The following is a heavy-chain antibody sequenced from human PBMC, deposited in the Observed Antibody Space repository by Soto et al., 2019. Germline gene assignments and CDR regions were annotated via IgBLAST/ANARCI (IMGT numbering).Heavy chain of an antibody. CDR3: ASKSSSWATDAFDI. Sequence: ASVKVSCKASGYTFTSYAMLWVRQAPGQRLEWMGWINAGNGNTKYSQKFQGRVTITRDTSASTAYMELSSLRSEDTAVYYCASKSSSWATDAFDIWGQGTMVTVSS. V-gene: IGHV1-3*01. D-gene: IGHD6-13*01. CDR1: GYTFTSYA. CDR2: INAGNGNT. J-gene: IGHJ3*02.